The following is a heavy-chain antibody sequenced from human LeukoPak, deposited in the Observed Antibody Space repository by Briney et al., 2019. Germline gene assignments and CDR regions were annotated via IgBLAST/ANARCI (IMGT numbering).Heavy chain of an antibody. CDR2: ISQDGGEK. Sequence: GGSLRLSCAASGFTFSNYWMNWVRQAPGKGLEWEAHISQDGGEKYYADSVKGRFTISRDNTKNSLFLHAHSLRAEDTAVYYCASDSYRALEYWGQGALVTVSS. D-gene: IGHD1-14*01. CDR1: GFTFSNYW. CDR3: ASDSYRALEY. J-gene: IGHJ4*02. V-gene: IGHV3-7*01.